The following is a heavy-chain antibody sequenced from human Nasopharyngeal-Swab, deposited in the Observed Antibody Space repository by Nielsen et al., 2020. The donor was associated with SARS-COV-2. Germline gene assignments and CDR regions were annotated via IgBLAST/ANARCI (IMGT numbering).Heavy chain of an antibody. CDR2: VYPGDAET. D-gene: IGHD1-1*01. V-gene: IGHV5-51*01. J-gene: IGHJ3*02. Sequence: GESLKISCQGSGYRFASYWIGWVRQVPGKGLEWMGVVYPGDAETRYSPSLQGQVIVSADKSISTAYLHWPSLKASDTAIYYCARRDPFWKKDAFDIWGQGTLVTVSS. CDR1: GYRFASYW. CDR3: ARRDPFWKKDAFDI.